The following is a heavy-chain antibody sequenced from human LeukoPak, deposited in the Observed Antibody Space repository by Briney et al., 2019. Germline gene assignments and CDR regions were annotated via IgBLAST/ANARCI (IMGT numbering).Heavy chain of an antibody. J-gene: IGHJ5*02. V-gene: IGHV4-59*01. CDR1: GGPISSYY. D-gene: IGHD3-16*01. CDR2: IYYSGST. CDR3: ARDFFGDNYNCFDP. Sequence: SETLSLTCTVSGGPISSYYWSWIRQPPGKGLEWIGYIYYSGSTNYNPSLKSRVTISVDTSKNQFSLKLNSVTAADTAVYYCARDFFGDNYNCFDPWGQGTLVIVSS.